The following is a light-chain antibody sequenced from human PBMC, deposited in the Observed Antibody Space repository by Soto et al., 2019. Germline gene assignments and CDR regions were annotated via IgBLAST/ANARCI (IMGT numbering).Light chain of an antibody. Sequence: QSVLTQPASVFGSPGQSITISCTGTSSDVGGYNYVSWYQQHPGKAPKLMIYEVSNRPSGVSNRFSGSKSGNTASLTISGLQAEDEADYYCTSYTSSITYVFGTGTKVTVL. CDR3: TSYTSSITYV. CDR1: SSDVGGYNY. V-gene: IGLV2-14*01. J-gene: IGLJ1*01. CDR2: EVS.